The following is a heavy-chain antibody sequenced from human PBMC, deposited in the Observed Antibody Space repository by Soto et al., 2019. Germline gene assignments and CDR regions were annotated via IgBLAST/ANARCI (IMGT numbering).Heavy chain of an antibody. CDR3: ARPSDYSNYVFFLDYYYGMDV. D-gene: IGHD4-4*01. Sequence: QVQLVQSGAEVEKPGSSVKVSCKASGGTFSSYAISWVRQAPGQGLEWMGGIIPIFGTANYAQKFQGRVTITADESTSTAYMGLSSLRSEDTAVYYCARPSDYSNYVFFLDYYYGMDVWGQGTTVTVSS. J-gene: IGHJ6*02. V-gene: IGHV1-69*01. CDR1: GGTFSSYA. CDR2: IIPIFGTA.